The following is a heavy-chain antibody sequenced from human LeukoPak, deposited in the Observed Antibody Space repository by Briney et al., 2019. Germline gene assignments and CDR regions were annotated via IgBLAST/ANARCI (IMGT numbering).Heavy chain of an antibody. CDR2: ISWNSGSI. CDR1: GFTFDDYA. J-gene: IGHJ5*02. D-gene: IGHD3-16*01. Sequence: GRSLRLSCAASGFTFDDYAMHWVRQAPGTGLEWVSGISWNSGSIGYAASVKGRFTISRDNAKNSLYLQMNSLRAEDTALYYCAKDSGLFWGYSSGNWFDPWGQGTLVTVSS. V-gene: IGHV3-9*01. CDR3: AKDSGLFWGYSSGNWFDP.